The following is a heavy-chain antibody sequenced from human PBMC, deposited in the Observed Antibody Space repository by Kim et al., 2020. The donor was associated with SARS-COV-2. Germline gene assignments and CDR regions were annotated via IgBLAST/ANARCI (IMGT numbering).Heavy chain of an antibody. D-gene: IGHD3-10*01. J-gene: IGHJ3*01. CDR3: AKSSAFFCFGEGLNAFD. CDR2: ISYDGSIK. CDR1: GFTFNNYA. Sequence: GGSLRLSCGASGFTFNNYAMHWVRQAPGKGLEWVAVISYDGSIKYYADSVKGQFTVSRDSSNNTLYLQMRSLRPEDTALYYCAKSSAFFCFGEGLNAFD. V-gene: IGHV3-30*18.